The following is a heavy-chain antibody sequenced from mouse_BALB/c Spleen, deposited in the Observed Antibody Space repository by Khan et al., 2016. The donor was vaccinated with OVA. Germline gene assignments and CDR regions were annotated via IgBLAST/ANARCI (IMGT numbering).Heavy chain of an antibody. CDR3: AKGGYYDNSLFAD. CDR2: IYPGSGNT. CDR1: GFTFTDYY. V-gene: IGHV1-84*02. Sequence: VQLQESGPELVKPGASVKLSCKASGFTFTDYYIHWVKQKPGQGLEWIGWIYPGSGNTKFNEKFKDMATLTVDTSSTTAYMQLSSLTSEDTAVYFGAKGGYYDNSLFADWGQGTTLTVSS. D-gene: IGHD1-1*01. J-gene: IGHJ2*01.